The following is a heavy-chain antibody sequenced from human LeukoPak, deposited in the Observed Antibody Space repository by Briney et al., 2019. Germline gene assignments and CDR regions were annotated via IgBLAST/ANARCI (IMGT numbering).Heavy chain of an antibody. CDR1: GCRVRSNY. V-gene: IGHV3-66*01. J-gene: IGHJ3*02. D-gene: IGHD2-15*01. Sequence: GCSLRLSGAGSGCRVRSNYTSWVRQSPGKGLEWVSVIYSGGSTYYADSVKGRFTISRDNSKNTLYLQMNSLRAEDTAVYYCAREVVNAFDIWGQGTMVTVPS. CDR2: IYSGGST. CDR3: AREVVNAFDI.